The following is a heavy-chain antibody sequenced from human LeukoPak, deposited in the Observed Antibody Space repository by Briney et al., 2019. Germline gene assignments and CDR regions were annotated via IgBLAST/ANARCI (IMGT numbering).Heavy chain of an antibody. CDR3: AKDPYGTRYFDH. V-gene: IGHV3-23*01. D-gene: IGHD2-2*01. CDR1: GFTFSSHA. J-gene: IGHJ4*02. CDR2: LSGSGYNT. Sequence: GGSLRLSCAASGFTFSSHALSWVRQAPGKGLEWVSSLSGSGYNTYYTDSVKGRFTTSRDNSKNTVYLQMNSLRAEDTAVYYCAKDPYGTRYFDHWGQGTLVTVSS.